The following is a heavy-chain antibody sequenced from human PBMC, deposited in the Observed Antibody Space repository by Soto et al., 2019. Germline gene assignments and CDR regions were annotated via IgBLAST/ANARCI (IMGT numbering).Heavy chain of an antibody. V-gene: IGHV3-33*01. Sequence: GGSLRLSCAASGFTFSSYGMHWVRQAPGKGLEWVAVIWYDGSNKYYADSVKGRFTISRDNSKNTLYLQMNSLRAEDTAVCYCARDPIVATTYYYYYYYMDVWGKGTTVTVSS. CDR3: ARDPIVATTYYYYYYYMDV. CDR1: GFTFSSYG. D-gene: IGHD5-12*01. CDR2: IWYDGSNK. J-gene: IGHJ6*03.